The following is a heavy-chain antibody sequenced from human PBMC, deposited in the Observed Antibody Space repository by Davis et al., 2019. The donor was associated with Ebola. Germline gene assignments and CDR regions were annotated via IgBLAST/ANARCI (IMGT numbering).Heavy chain of an antibody. CDR2: IYYSGST. V-gene: IGHV4-31*03. CDR1: GGSISSGGYY. D-gene: IGHD6-6*01. J-gene: IGHJ4*02. CDR3: ARGPSIAGFDY. Sequence: LRLSCTVSGGSISSGGYYWSWIRQHPGKGLEWIGYIYYSGSTYYNPSLKSRVTISVDTSKNQFSLKLSSVTAADTAVYYCARGPSIAGFDYWGQGTLVTVSS.